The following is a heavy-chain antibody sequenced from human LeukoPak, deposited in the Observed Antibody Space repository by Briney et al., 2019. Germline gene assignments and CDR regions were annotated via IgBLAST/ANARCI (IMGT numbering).Heavy chain of an antibody. J-gene: IGHJ4*02. CDR2: ISYDGSNK. CDR1: GFTFSSYA. V-gene: IGHV3-30*04. D-gene: IGHD6-13*01. Sequence: GGSLRLSCAASGFTFSSYAMHWVRQAPGKGLEWVAVISYDGSNKYYADSVKGRFTISRDNSKNTLYLQMNSLRAEDTAVYYCARESSSVDYWGQGTLVTVSS. CDR3: ARESSSVDY.